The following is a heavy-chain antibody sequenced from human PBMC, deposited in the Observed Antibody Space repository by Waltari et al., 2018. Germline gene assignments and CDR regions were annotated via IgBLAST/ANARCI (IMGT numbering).Heavy chain of an antibody. CDR1: GYTFTSHA. J-gene: IGHJ4*02. CDR3: ARELLGGGAFDS. V-gene: IGHV7-4-1*02. Sequence: QVQLVQSGSELKKPGASVKVSCKVSGYTFTSHAMNWVRQAPGQGLEFMGWINTNTENPFHAQGFTGRFVFSLDTSASTAYMEINSLKAEDTAVYYCARELLGGGAFDSWGQGTLVTVSS. D-gene: IGHD3-16*01. CDR2: INTNTENP.